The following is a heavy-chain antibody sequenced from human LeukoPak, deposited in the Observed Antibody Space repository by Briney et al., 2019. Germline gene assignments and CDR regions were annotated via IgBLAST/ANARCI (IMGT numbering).Heavy chain of an antibody. Sequence: PGGSLRLSCAASGFTFSSYWMHWVRQAPGKGLVWVSGINSGGSSTSYADSVKGRFTISRDNAKNTLYLQMNSVRAEDTGVYYCARGGTNYYDSSGYYYGDYWGQGTLVTVSS. CDR1: GFTFSSYW. CDR3: ARGGTNYYDSSGYYYGDY. J-gene: IGHJ4*02. D-gene: IGHD3-22*01. CDR2: INSGGSST. V-gene: IGHV3-74*01.